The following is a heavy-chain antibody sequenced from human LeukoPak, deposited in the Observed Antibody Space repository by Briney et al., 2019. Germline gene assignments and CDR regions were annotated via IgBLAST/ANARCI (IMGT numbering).Heavy chain of an antibody. V-gene: IGHV1-2*02. J-gene: IGHJ4*02. CDR1: GYTFTDYY. CDR3: TSSDNTSSDY. CDR2: IDPRSGGT. D-gene: IGHD2/OR15-2a*01. Sequence: ASVKVSCKASGYTFTDYYMHWVRQAPGQGLEWMGWIDPRSGGTNFARKFQGRVTMTRDTSISTAYMELSRLTSDDTAVYYCTSSDNTSSDYWGQGTLVTVSS.